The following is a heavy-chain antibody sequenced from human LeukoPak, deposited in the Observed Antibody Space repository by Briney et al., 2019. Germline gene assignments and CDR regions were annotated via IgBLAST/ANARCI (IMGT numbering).Heavy chain of an antibody. CDR2: ININSGGT. Sequence: ASVKVSCMASGYSFTDHYMHWVRQAPGQGLEWMGWININSGGTRFPRKFQGRVTMTRDTSVSTAYMELSRLRSDDTAVYYCARLTGNREFDYWGQGALVTVSS. V-gene: IGHV1-2*02. CDR1: GYSFTDHY. J-gene: IGHJ4*02. CDR3: ARLTGNREFDY. D-gene: IGHD7-27*01.